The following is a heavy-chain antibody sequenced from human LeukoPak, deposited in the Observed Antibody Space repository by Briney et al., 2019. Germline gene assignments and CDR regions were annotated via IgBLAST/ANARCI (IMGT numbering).Heavy chain of an antibody. J-gene: IGHJ3*02. CDR3: ARVNYGSGSHPAFDI. CDR1: GFTFSSYG. D-gene: IGHD3-10*01. Sequence: GGSLRLSCAASGFTFSSYGMHWVRQAPGKGLEWVAVISYDGSNKYYADSVKGRFTISRDNSKNTLYLQMNSLIAEDTAVYYCARVNYGSGSHPAFDIWGQGTMVTVSS. CDR2: ISYDGSNK. V-gene: IGHV3-30*03.